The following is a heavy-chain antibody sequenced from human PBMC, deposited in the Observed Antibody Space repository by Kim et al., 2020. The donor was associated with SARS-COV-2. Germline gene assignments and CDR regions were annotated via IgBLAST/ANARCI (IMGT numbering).Heavy chain of an antibody. CDR3: ARDYGHYYGMDV. J-gene: IGHJ6*02. Sequence: YAQKLQGRVTMTTDTSTSTAYMELRSLRSDDTAVYYCARDYGHYYGMDVWGQGTTVTVSS. D-gene: IGHD4-17*01. V-gene: IGHV1-18*01.